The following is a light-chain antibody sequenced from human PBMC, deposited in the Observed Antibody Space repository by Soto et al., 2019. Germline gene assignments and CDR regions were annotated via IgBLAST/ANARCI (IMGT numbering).Light chain of an antibody. CDR3: AASHDSLRGVI. CDR2: TNN. J-gene: IGLJ2*01. Sequence: QSVLTQPPSASGTPGQRVTLSCSGSRPSIGSNHVYWYQQLPGMAPNLLIYTNNQRPSGVPDRFPASKSGTSASLAISGLRSEEEVGSYTAASHDSLRGVIFGGGTKLTVL. V-gene: IGLV1-47*01. CDR1: RPSIGSNH.